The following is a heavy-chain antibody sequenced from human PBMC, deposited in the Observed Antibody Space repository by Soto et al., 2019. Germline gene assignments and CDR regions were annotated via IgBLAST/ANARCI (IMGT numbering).Heavy chain of an antibody. CDR1: GGSFGGYY. D-gene: IGHD3-10*01. J-gene: IGHJ6*03. V-gene: IGHV4-34*01. CDR3: SSLVWGAYNGEYFYYMGV. CDR2: INHSGST. Sequence: PSETLSLTCAVYGGSFGGYYWSWIRQPPGKGLEWIGEINHSGSTNYNPSLKSRVTISVDTTKNQFSLKLSSVTAADTAVYYSSSLVWGAYNGEYFYYMGVWGKGNNVTLSS.